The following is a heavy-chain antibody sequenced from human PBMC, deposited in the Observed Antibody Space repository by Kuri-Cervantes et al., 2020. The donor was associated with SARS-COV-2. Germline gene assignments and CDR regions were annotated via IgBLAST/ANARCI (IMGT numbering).Heavy chain of an antibody. CDR1: GGSISTYY. D-gene: IGHD6-19*01. J-gene: IGHJ4*02. CDR2: IYYSGSP. CDR3: AGRFILSSGWYPVEY. V-gene: IGHV4-59*01. Sequence: SETLSLTCTVSGGSISTYYWSWIRQPPGKGLEWIGYIYYSGSPNYNPSLKSRVTISVDTSKNQFSLKLSSVTAADTAVYYCAGRFILSSGWYPVEYWGQGTLVTVSS.